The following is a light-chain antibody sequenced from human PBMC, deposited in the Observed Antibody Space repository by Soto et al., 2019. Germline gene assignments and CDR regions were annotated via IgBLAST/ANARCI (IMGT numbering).Light chain of an antibody. CDR3: QQYYDTLYT. V-gene: IGKV4-1*01. J-gene: IGKJ2*01. Sequence: DIVMTQSPDSLAVSLGERATINCKSSQSLLFSSDNKNYLAWYQQRPGQPPRLLIYWASTRESGVPDRFSGSGSGADFTLTITGLQAEDVAVYSCQQYYDTLYTFGQGTKLEIK. CDR2: WAS. CDR1: QSLLFSSDNKNY.